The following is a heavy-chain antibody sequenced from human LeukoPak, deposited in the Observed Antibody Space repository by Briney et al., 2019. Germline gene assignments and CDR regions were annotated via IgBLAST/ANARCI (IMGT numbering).Heavy chain of an antibody. CDR3: ARGGCSGGSCYGGFWFDP. J-gene: IGHJ5*02. V-gene: IGHV1-8*01. CDR2: MNPNSGNT. CDR1: GYTFTSYD. D-gene: IGHD2-15*01. Sequence: ASVKVSCKASGYTFTSYDINWVRQATGQGLEWMGWMNPNSGNTGYAQKFQGRVTMTRNTSISTAYTELSRLRSDDTAVYYCARGGCSGGSCYGGFWFDPWGQGTLVTVSS.